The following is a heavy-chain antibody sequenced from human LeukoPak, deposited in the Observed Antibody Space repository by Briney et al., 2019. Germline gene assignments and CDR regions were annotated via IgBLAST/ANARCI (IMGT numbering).Heavy chain of an antibody. D-gene: IGHD4-23*01. J-gene: IGHJ6*02. V-gene: IGHV3-30*02. CDR1: GFTFSSYG. Sequence: TGGSLRLSCAASGFTFSSYGMHWVRQAPGKGLEWVAFIRYDGSNKYYADSVKGRFTISRDNSKNTLYLQMNSLRAEDTAVYYCARDQTVVTPRIYNYYGMDVWGQGTTVTVSS. CDR2: IRYDGSNK. CDR3: ARDQTVVTPRIYNYYGMDV.